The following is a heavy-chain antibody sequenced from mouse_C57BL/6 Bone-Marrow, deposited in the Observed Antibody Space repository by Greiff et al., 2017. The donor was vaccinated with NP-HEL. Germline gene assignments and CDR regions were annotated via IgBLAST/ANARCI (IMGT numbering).Heavy chain of an antibody. Sequence: QVQLQQSGAELARPGASVKLSCKASGYTFTSYGISWVKQRTGQGLEWIGEIYPRSGNTYYNEKFKGKATLTADKSSSTAYMELRSLTSEDSAVYFCASLLWLRHGEYYYAMDYWGQGTSVTVSS. V-gene: IGHV1-81*01. CDR1: GYTFTSYG. CDR3: ASLLWLRHGEYYYAMDY. D-gene: IGHD2-2*01. J-gene: IGHJ4*01. CDR2: IYPRSGNT.